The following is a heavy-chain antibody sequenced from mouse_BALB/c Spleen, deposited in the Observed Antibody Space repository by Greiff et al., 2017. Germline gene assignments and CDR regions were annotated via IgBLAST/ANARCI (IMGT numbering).Heavy chain of an antibody. CDR3: ARDDGYYFDY. V-gene: IGHV5-6-5*01. J-gene: IGHJ2*01. Sequence: EVMLVESGGGLVKPGGSLKLSCAASGFTFSSYAMSWVRQTPEKRLEWVASISSGGSTYYPDSVKGRFTISRDNAKNTLYLEMSSLRAEDTAMYYCARDDGYYFDYWGQGTTLTVSS. CDR1: GFTFSSYA. D-gene: IGHD2-3*01. CDR2: ISSGGST.